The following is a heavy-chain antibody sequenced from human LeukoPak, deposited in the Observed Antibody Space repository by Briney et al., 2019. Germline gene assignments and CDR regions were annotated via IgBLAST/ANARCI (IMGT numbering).Heavy chain of an antibody. CDR1: GGSFSGYY. CDR2: INNSGST. Sequence: SETLSLTCAVYGGSFSGYYWSWIRQPPGKGREWIGEINNSGSTNDDPSLNRRVTISVDTSRHHCSLKLSSVTAADTAVYYCASINYYDSSGYYPERSYWGQGTLVTVSS. D-gene: IGHD3-22*01. CDR3: ASINYYDSSGYYPERSY. J-gene: IGHJ4*02. V-gene: IGHV4-34*01.